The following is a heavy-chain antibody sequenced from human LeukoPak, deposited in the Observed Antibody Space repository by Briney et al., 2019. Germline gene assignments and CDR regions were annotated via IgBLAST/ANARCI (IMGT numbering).Heavy chain of an antibody. CDR1: GGSIISGDYY. CDR3: ARPYYYDSRIDP. CDR2: MYYSGST. V-gene: IGHV4-30-4*01. Sequence: SETLSLTCTVSGGSIISGDYYWSWIRQPPGKGLEWIGYMYYSGSTYYNPSLKSRVTISVDTSKNQFSLKLSSVTAADTAVYYCARPYYYDSRIDPWGQGTLVTVSS. J-gene: IGHJ5*02. D-gene: IGHD3-22*01.